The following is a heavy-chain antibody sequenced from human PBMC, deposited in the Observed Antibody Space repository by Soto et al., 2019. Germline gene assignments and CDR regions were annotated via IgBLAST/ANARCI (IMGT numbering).Heavy chain of an antibody. CDR1: GGSISSSNW. Sequence: PSETLSLTCAVSGGSISSSNWWSWVRQPPGKGLEWIGEMYHSGSTNHNPSLKSRVTISVDKSKNQFSLKLSSVTAADTAVYYCARRRGSGRLDSFDIWGPGTMVTVSS. CDR2: MYHSGST. J-gene: IGHJ3*02. CDR3: ARRRGSGRLDSFDI. D-gene: IGHD3-10*01. V-gene: IGHV4-4*02.